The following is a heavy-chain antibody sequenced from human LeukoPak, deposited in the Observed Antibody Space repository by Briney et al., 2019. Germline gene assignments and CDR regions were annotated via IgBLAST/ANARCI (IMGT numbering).Heavy chain of an antibody. V-gene: IGHV4-34*01. J-gene: IGHJ4*02. CDR3: ARGRDRSKAGDH. CDR1: GASFDDYY. Sequence: SQTLSLTCTVYGASFDDYYCSWIRQPPGKGLEWVGEIHPHGIFYYNSSLTSRVTISIDTSKTQFSLRLTSVTAADTAFYYCARGRDRSKAGDHWGQGSLVTVSS. D-gene: IGHD5-24*01. CDR2: IHPHGIF.